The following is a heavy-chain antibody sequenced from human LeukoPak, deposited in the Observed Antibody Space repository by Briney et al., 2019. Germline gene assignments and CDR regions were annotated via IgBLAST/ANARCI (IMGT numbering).Heavy chain of an antibody. J-gene: IGHJ6*03. CDR2: INPNSGDT. D-gene: IGHD5-12*01. V-gene: IGHV1-2*02. Sequence: ASVKVSCKASGYTFTGYYMHWVRQAPGQGLQWMAWINPNSGDTNYAQKFQGRVTMTRNTSISTAYMELSSLRSEDTAVYYCARDAMNSGYDRPGDPYYYYYMDVWGKGTTVTISS. CDR3: ARDAMNSGYDRPGDPYYYYYMDV. CDR1: GYTFTGYY.